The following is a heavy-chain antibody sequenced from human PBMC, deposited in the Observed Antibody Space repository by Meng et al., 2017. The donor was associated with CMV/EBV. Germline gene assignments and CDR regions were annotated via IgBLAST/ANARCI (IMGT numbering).Heavy chain of an antibody. Sequence: SETLSLTCAVYGGSFSGYYWSWIRQPPGKGLEWIGEINHSGSTNYNPSLKSRVTISVDTSKNQFSLKLSSVTAADTAVYYCARITRRYSSGWYVGSNGVQNDYWGQGTLVTVSS. V-gene: IGHV4-34*01. CDR1: GGSFSGYY. J-gene: IGHJ4*02. CDR2: INHSGST. D-gene: IGHD6-19*01. CDR3: ARITRRYSSGWYVGSNGVQNDY.